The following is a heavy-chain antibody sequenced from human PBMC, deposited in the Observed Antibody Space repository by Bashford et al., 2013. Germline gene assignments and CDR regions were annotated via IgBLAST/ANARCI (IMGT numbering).Heavy chain of an antibody. CDR1: GGSFSGYY. V-gene: IGHV4-34*01. Sequence: SSETLSLTCAVYGGSFSGYYWSWIRQPPGKGLEWIGEINHSGSTNYNPSLKSRVTISVDTSKNQFSLKLISVTVADTAVYYCARGASHDYWGQGTLVTVSS. J-gene: IGHJ4*02. CDR3: ARGASHDY. CDR2: INHSGST.